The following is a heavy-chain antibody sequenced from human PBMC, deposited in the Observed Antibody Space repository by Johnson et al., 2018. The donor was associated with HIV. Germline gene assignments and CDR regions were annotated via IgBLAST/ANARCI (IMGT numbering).Heavy chain of an antibody. Sequence: EVQLVESGGGLVQPGGSLRLSCAASGFSLRTYDMHWVRQTTGRGLEWVSEIDTDGDTYYADSVKGRFTISRDNSENTVYLQMNSLRAEDTAVYYCARDPFPRFYAFDMWGQGTMVTVST. CDR1: GFSLRTYD. J-gene: IGHJ3*02. CDR3: ARDPFPRFYAFDM. V-gene: IGHV3-13*01. CDR2: IDTDGDT.